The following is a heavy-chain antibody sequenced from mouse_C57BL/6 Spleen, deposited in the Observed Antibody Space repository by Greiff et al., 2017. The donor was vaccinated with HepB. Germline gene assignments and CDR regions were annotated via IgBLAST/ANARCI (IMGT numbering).Heavy chain of an antibody. V-gene: IGHV1S81*02. J-gene: IGHJ2*01. CDR3: ARIKKRVATYCDY. CDR2: TNPTNGRT. Sequence: QVHVKQSGAELVKAGASVKMSCKASGYTFTSYWMHWVKQRLGQGLEWFAETNPTNGRTYYNEKFKSKATLTVDKSSSTAYMLLSGPTFEDSAVYYCARIKKRVATYCDYWGQGTTLTVSS. CDR1: GYTFTSYW. D-gene: IGHD1-1*01.